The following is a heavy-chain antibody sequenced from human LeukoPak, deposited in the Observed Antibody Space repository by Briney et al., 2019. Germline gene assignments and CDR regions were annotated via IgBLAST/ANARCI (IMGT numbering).Heavy chain of an antibody. CDR3: ARSFGDYSHFDY. CDR2: INTGNSNT. V-gene: IGHV1-3*04. D-gene: IGHD4-17*01. Sequence: ASVKVSCKASGYTFTSYGISWVRQAPGQRLEWMGWINTGNSNTKYSQKLQGRVIITKDTSARTAYMELSSLRSEDTAMYYCARSFGDYSHFDYWGQGTLVTVSS. J-gene: IGHJ4*02. CDR1: GYTFTSYG.